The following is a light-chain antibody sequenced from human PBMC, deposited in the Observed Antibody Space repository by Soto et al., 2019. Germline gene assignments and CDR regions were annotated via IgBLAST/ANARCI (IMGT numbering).Light chain of an antibody. CDR2: DAS. CDR1: QSISNW. J-gene: IGKJ2*01. CDR3: QQYSIHWIT. V-gene: IGKV1-5*01. Sequence: DIQMTQSPSTLSASVGDGVTITCRASQSISNWLAWYQQKPGKAPKLLIYDASTLERGVPSRFSGSGSGTEFTLTISSLQPDDLAASYCQQYSIHWITFGQGTKLEIK.